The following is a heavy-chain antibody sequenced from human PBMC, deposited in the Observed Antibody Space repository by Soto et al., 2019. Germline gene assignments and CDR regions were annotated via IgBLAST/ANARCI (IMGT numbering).Heavy chain of an antibody. CDR2: ITTSNGDT. CDR1: GYSFTSYG. V-gene: IGHV1-18*01. D-gene: IGHD6-6*01. Sequence: QVQLVQSGAEAKKPGASVKVSCKASGYSFTSYGISWVRQAPGQGLEWLGWITTSNGDTNYAQKFQGRVTMTTDTSANTVFMELRSLRSDDTAIYYCARVWLVVFSRYMDVWGKGTTVTVSS. CDR3: ARVWLVVFSRYMDV. J-gene: IGHJ6*03.